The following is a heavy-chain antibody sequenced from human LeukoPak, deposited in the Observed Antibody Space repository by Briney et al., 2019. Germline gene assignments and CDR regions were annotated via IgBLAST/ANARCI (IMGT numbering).Heavy chain of an antibody. CDR2: INPSGGST. CDR3: AREPSGSHFDY. J-gene: IGHJ4*02. CDR1: GYTFTTYY. Sequence: ASVKVSCKASGYTFTTYYMHWVRQAPGQGLEGMGIINPSGGSTTYAQKFQGRVTMTRDTSTSTVYMELNSLISEDTAVYYCAREPSGSHFDYWGQGTLVTVSS. D-gene: IGHD1-26*01. V-gene: IGHV1-46*01.